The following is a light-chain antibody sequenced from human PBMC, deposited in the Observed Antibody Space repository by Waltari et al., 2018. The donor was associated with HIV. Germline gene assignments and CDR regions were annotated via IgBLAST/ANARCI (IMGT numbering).Light chain of an antibody. J-gene: IGLJ3*02. CDR1: SSTLGSNN. Sequence: QSVLTQPPSASGTPGQRVTISCSGSSSTLGSNNVTWYHQPPGTAPKLLIYTNNQRPSGVPDRFSGSKSGTSASLAISGLQSEDEADYYCAAWDDSLNGWVFGGGTKLTVL. CDR3: AAWDDSLNGWV. V-gene: IGLV1-44*01. CDR2: TNN.